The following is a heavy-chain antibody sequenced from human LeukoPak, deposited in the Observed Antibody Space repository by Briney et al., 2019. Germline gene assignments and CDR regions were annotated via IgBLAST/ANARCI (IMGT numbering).Heavy chain of an antibody. Sequence: GGSLRLSCAASGLTFSNFAMSWVRQAPGKGLEWVSMITGSGGRTFYAGSVKGRFTISRDNSRDTLYLQVSSLRADDAAVYYCAKMKGPGLYLHYSMDVWGKGTTVTVSS. CDR2: ITGSGGRT. CDR3: AKMKGPGLYLHYSMDV. D-gene: IGHD2-2*02. CDR1: GLTFSNFA. J-gene: IGHJ6*03. V-gene: IGHV3-23*01.